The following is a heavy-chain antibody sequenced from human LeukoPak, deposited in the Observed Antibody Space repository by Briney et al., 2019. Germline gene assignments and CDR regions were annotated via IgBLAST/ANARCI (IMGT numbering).Heavy chain of an antibody. CDR2: ISYDGSNK. J-gene: IGHJ4*02. CDR1: GFTFSSYG. V-gene: IGHV3-30*18. Sequence: PGGSLRLSCAASGFTFSSYGMHWVRQAPGKGLEWVAVISYDGSNKYYADSVKGRFTISRDNSMNTLYLQMNSLRAEDTAVYYCAKGSSGSYSADYWGQGTLVTASS. CDR3: AKGSSGSYSADY. D-gene: IGHD1-26*01.